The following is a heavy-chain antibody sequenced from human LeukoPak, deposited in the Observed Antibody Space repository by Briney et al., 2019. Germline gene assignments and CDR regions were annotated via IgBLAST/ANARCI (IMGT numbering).Heavy chain of an antibody. V-gene: IGHV4-38-2*01. Sequence: PLETLSLTCAVSGYSISSGYYWGWVRQPPGKGLEWIGSIYHSGSTYYNPSLKGRVTISVDTSKNQFSLKLSSVTAADTAVYYCARHMGYYYDSSGHDYWGQGTLVTVSS. CDR1: GYSISSGYY. CDR2: IYHSGST. J-gene: IGHJ4*02. D-gene: IGHD3-22*01. CDR3: ARHMGYYYDSSGHDY.